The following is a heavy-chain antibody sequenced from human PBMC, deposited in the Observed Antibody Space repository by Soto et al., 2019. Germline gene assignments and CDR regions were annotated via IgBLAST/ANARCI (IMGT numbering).Heavy chain of an antibody. J-gene: IGHJ3*02. CDR3: AKATATTGGAFDI. V-gene: IGHV3-23*01. CDR2: ILVSDST. Sequence: EVQMLESGGGLVQPGGSLRLSCAASGFICSSYDMSWVRQAPGLGLEWVSPILVSDSTHYEDSVRGRFTISRDRSKNTVYLQMNSLTAGDTAMYYCAKATATTGGAFDICGQGTMVTVSS. CDR1: GFICSSYD. D-gene: IGHD1-7*01.